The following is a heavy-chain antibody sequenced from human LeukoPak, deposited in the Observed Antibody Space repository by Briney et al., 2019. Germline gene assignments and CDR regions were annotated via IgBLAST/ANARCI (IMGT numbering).Heavy chain of an antibody. V-gene: IGHV4-34*01. CDR1: GGSFSGYY. D-gene: IGHD2-2*01. Sequence: PSETLSLTCAVYGGSFSGYYWSWIRQPPGKGLEWIGEINHSGSTNYNPSLKSRVTISVDTSKNQISLKLSSVTAADTAVYYCAGPPRPSPPRGKSGSSPLYYYYMDVWGKGTTVTVSS. J-gene: IGHJ6*03. CDR3: AGPPRPSPPRGKSGSSPLYYYYMDV. CDR2: INHSGST.